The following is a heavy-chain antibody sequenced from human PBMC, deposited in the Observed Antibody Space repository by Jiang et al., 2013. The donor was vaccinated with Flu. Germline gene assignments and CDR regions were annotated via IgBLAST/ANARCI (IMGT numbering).Heavy chain of an antibody. CDR2: ISAYNGNT. CDR1: G. Sequence: GISWVRQAPGQGLEWMGWISAYNGNTNYAQKLQGRVTMTTDTSTSTAYMELRSLRSDDTAMYYCARHKQQLVDNWFDPWGQGTLVTVSS. J-gene: IGHJ5*02. D-gene: IGHD6-13*01. CDR3: ARHKQQLVDNWFDP. V-gene: IGHV1-18*01.